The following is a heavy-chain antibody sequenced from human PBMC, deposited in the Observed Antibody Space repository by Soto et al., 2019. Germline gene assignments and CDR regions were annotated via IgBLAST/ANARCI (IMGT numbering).Heavy chain of an antibody. Sequence: LVESGGGVVQPGRSLTLSCAASGFTFHSFSMHWVRQAPGKGLEWVATVSFDSKNKYYIDSVEGRFTISRDNSKSVMSLQMTSLIHEDTAVYYCAKESVEATYSYYGMDVWGPGTTVTVSS. V-gene: IGHV3-30*18. J-gene: IGHJ6*02. D-gene: IGHD3-16*02. CDR3: AKESVEATYSYYGMDV. CDR2: VSFDSKNK. CDR1: GFTFHSFS.